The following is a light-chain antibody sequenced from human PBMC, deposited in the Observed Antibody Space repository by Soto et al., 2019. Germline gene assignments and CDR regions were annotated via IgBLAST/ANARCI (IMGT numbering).Light chain of an antibody. CDR1: QSVLYSSNNKNY. Sequence: DIVMTQSPDSLTVSLGERATINCKSSQSVLYSSNNKNYLAWFQQKPGQPPKLLIYWASTRESGVPDRFSGSGSGTDFTLNISSLQAEDVALSYCQQYYSTPLTFGGGTKVEIK. J-gene: IGKJ4*01. CDR2: WAS. CDR3: QQYYSTPLT. V-gene: IGKV4-1*01.